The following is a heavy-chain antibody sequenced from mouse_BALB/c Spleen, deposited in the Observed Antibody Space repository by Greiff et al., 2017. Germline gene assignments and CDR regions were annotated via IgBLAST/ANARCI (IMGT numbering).Heavy chain of an antibody. CDR2: ISYDGSN. J-gene: IGHJ4*01. CDR1: GYSITSGYY. CDR3: ALDRDYAMDY. Sequence: EVQLQESGPGLVKPSQSLSLTCSVTGYSITSGYYWNWIRQFPGNKLEWMGYISYDGSNNYNPSLKNRISITRDTSKNQFFLKLNSVTTEDTATYYCALDRDYAMDYWGQGTSVTVSS. V-gene: IGHV3-6*02. D-gene: IGHD2-10*02.